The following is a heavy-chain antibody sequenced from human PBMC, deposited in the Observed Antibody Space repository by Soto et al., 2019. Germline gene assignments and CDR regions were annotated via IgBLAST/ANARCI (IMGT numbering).Heavy chain of an antibody. J-gene: IGHJ6*02. CDR3: ARSRTLYYGMDV. Sequence: QVQLQESGPGLVKPSETLSLTCTVSGGSISSYYWSWIRQPPGKGLEWIGYIYYSGSTNYNPSLNSRXXVXAXXCNNPFAPKLSSVTAADAAVYCCARSRTLYYGMDVWGQGTTVTVSS. CDR1: GGSISSYY. CDR2: IYYSGST. V-gene: IGHV4-59*01. D-gene: IGHD1-7*01.